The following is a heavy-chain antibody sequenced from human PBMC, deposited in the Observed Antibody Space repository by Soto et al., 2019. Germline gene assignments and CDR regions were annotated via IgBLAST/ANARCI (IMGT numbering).Heavy chain of an antibody. CDR3: PTRHPGGPYRGVFDY. J-gene: IGHJ4*02. D-gene: IGHD5-12*01. CDR2: IYHSGST. Sequence: TSETLSLSCTVSGGSISTYYWSWIRQSPGKGLEWIGYIYHSGSTNYNPSLKSRVTMSLDTSKNQFSLKLSSVTTADPAVYSCPTRHPGGPYRGVFDYWSQRTLVTVSS. V-gene: IGHV4-59*01. CDR1: GGSISTYY.